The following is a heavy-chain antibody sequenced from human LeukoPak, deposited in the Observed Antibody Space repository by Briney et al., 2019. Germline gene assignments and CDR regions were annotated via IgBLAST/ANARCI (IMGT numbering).Heavy chain of an antibody. CDR1: GYTFTSYD. CDR2: MNPNSANT. V-gene: IGHV1-8*03. J-gene: IGHJ4*02. CDR3: ARDRGMLYSSSSVDY. D-gene: IGHD6-6*01. Sequence: GASVKVSCKASGYTFTSYDIDWVRQATGQGLEWMGWMNPNSANTGYAQKFQGRVTITRNTSISTAYMELSSLRSEDTAVYYCARDRGMLYSSSSVDYWGQGTLVTVSS.